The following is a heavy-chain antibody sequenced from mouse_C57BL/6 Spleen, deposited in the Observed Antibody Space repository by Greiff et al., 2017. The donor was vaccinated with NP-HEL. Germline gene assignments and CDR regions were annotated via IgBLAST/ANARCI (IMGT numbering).Heavy chain of an antibody. CDR1: GYTFTSYW. CDR2: IDPSDSYT. J-gene: IGHJ3*01. V-gene: IGHV1-69*01. CDR3: ARSEVDRFAY. D-gene: IGHD1-1*01. Sequence: QVQLQQPGAELVMPGASVKLSCKASGYTFTSYWMHWVKQRPGQGLEWIGEIDPSDSYTNYNQKFKGKSTLTVDKSSSTAYMQLSSLTSEDSAVYYCARSEVDRFAYWGQGILVTVSA.